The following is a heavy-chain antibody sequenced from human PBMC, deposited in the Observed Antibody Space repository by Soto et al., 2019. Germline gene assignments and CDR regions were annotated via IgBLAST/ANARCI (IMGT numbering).Heavy chain of an antibody. Sequence: GEPLKVSCRGSGYCFTSYWIGWVRQMPGKGLEWMGIIYPGDSDTRYSPSFQGQVTISADKSISTAYLQWSSLKASDTAMYYCARHQDILTGYYKAPFDYRGQGTLVTVYS. CDR2: IYPGDSDT. J-gene: IGHJ4*02. D-gene: IGHD3-9*01. CDR3: ARHQDILTGYYKAPFDY. CDR1: GYCFTSYW. V-gene: IGHV5-51*01.